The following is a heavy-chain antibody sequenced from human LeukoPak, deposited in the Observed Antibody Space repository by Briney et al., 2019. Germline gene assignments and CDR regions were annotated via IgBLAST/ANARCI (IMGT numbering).Heavy chain of an antibody. CDR3: ATDPEVLAMVRGVIITQRGN. CDR2: VGPEDGET. CDR1: GYTFTDYY. Sequence: ASVKISYKVSGYTFTDYYMHWVQQAPGKGLEWMGLVGPEDGETIYAEKFQGRVTITADTSTDTAYMELSSLRSEDTAVYYCATDPEVLAMVRGVIITQRGNWGQGTLVTVSS. D-gene: IGHD3-10*01. V-gene: IGHV1-69-2*01. J-gene: IGHJ4*02.